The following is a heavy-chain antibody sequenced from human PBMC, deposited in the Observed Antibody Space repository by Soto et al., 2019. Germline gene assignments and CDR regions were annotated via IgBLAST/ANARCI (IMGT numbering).Heavy chain of an antibody. CDR3: ARGRQVAPSALFRRAGDYSLDV. CDR2: INHRGST. CDR1: GGSFSCYR. D-gene: IGHD2-2*01. Sequence: SETLSLTCAVYGGSFSCYRWTWIRQPPGKGLEWIGEINHRGSTNLNPSLGSRVTFLVDTSKNQFSLKLRSVTAADTAVYYCARGRQVAPSALFRRAGDYSLDVWGQGTTVTVSS. V-gene: IGHV4-34*01. J-gene: IGHJ6*02.